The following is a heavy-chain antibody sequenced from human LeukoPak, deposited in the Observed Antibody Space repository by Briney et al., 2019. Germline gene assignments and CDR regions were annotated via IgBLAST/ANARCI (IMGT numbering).Heavy chain of an antibody. CDR1: GYSFTCYW. D-gene: IGHD3-10*01. CDR3: ARALLPAGLNDAFDI. Sequence: GESLKISCKGSGYSFTCYWIGWVRQMPGKGLEWMGILYPGDSDTRYSPSFQGQVTISADKSISTAYLQWSSLKASDTAMYYCARALLPAGLNDAFDIWGQGTMVTVSS. J-gene: IGHJ3*02. V-gene: IGHV5-51*01. CDR2: LYPGDSDT.